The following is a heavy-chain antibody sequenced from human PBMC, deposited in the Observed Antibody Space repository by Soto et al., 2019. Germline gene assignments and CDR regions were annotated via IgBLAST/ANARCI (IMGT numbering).Heavy chain of an antibody. J-gene: IGHJ4*02. CDR3: SRLHCISSPCDAGTNYFDY. CDR1: GFTFSSHW. Sequence: GGSLRLSCAASGFTFSSHWLSWVRQAPGKGLEWVANIKQDGSDIYYMDYAKGRFTISRDNAKNSLYLQMNSLRAEDTAVYYCSRLHCISSPCDAGTNYFDYWGQGTLVTVSS. V-gene: IGHV3-7*01. D-gene: IGHD2-2*01. CDR2: IKQDGSDI.